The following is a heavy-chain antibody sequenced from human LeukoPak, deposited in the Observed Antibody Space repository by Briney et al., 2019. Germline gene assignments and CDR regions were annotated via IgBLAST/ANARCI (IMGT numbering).Heavy chain of an antibody. CDR3: AREIGIGRAALEGLLH. J-gene: IGHJ4*02. V-gene: IGHV7-4-1*02. Sequence: ASVTLSCNASGYTFTDYYMHWVRQPPGHGLGWMGSINTNTGKPTYAQGFTGRFVFSLDTSVSTAYLQISSLKADDTAVYYCAREIGIGRAALEGLLHWGQGTLVTVSS. CDR1: GYTFTDYY. CDR2: INTNTGKP. D-gene: IGHD3-3*01.